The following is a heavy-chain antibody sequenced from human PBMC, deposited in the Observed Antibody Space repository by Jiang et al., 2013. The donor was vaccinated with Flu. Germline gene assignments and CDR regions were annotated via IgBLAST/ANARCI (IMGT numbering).Heavy chain of an antibody. Sequence: SMNWVRQAPGKGLEWVSYISSSSSTIYYADSVKGRFTISRDNAKNSLYLQMNSLRDEDTAVYYCARDGGYSGYDFYFDYWGQGTLVTVSS. J-gene: IGHJ4*02. V-gene: IGHV3-48*02. CDR1: S. CDR2: ISSSSSTI. CDR3: ARDGGYSGYDFYFDY. D-gene: IGHD5-12*01.